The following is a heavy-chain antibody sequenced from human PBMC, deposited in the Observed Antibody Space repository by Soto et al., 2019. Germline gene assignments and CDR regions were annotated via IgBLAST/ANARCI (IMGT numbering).Heavy chain of an antibody. D-gene: IGHD6-13*01. CDR2: IYYSGST. CDR3: ARAGVGAAVGYFQH. J-gene: IGHJ1*01. V-gene: IGHV4-31*03. CDR1: GGSISSGGYY. Sequence: PSETLSLTCTVSGGSISSGGYYWSWIRQHPGKGLEWIGYIYYSGSTYYNPSLKSRFTISVDTSKNQFSLKLSSVTAADTAVYYCARAGVGAAVGYFQHWGQGTLVTVSS.